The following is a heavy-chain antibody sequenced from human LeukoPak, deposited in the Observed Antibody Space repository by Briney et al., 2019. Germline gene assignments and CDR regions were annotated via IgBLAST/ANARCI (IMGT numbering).Heavy chain of an antibody. CDR3: AITYYYDSSGYYYDKCAFDI. V-gene: IGHV4-4*07. CDR2: IYTSGST. D-gene: IGHD3-22*01. J-gene: IGHJ3*02. Sequence: NPSETLSLTCTVSGGSISSYYWSWIRQPAGKGLEWIGRIYTSGSTNYNPSLKSQVTMSVDTSKNQFSLKLSSVTAADTAVYYCAITYYYDSSGYYYDKCAFDIWGQGTMVTVSS. CDR1: GGSISSYY.